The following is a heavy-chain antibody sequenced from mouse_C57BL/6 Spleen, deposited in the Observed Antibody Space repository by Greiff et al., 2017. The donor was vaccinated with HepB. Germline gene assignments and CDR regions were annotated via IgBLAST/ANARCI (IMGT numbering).Heavy chain of an antibody. CDR2: INYDGSST. Sequence: VKLEESEGGLVQPGSSMKLSCTASGFTFSDYYMAWVRQVPEKGLEWVANINYDGSSTYYLDSLKSRFIISRDNAKNILYLQMSSLNSEDTATYYRARYDYDSSHFDYWGQGTTLTVSS. CDR3: ARYDYDSSHFDY. CDR1: GFTFSDYY. J-gene: IGHJ2*01. D-gene: IGHD1-1*01. V-gene: IGHV5-16*01.